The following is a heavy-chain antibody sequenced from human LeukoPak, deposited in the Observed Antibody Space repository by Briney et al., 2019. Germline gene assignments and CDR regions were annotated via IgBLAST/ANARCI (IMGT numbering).Heavy chain of an antibody. D-gene: IGHD3-10*01. J-gene: IGHJ6*02. CDR1: GFTFSSYW. V-gene: IGHV3-74*01. Sequence: HPGGSLRLSCAASGFTFSSYWMHWVRQAPGKGLVWVSRINSDGSSTSYADSVKGRFTISRDNAKNTLYLQMNSLRAEGTAVYYCARDYSLWFGAYGMDVWGQGTTVTVSS. CDR2: INSDGSST. CDR3: ARDYSLWFGAYGMDV.